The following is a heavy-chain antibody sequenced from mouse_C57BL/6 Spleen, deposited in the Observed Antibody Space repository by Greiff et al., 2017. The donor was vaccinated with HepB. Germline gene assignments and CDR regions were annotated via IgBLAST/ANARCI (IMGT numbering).Heavy chain of an antibody. J-gene: IGHJ3*01. CDR1: GYTFTDYN. CDR3: AMVKFSCFAY. V-gene: IGHV1-22*01. Sequence: VQLQQSGPELVKPGASVKMSCKASGYTFTDYNMHWVKQSHGKSLEWIGYINPNNGGTSYNQKFKGKATLTVNKSSCTAYMELRSLTSVDSAVYYCAMVKFSCFAYWGQGTLVTVSA. D-gene: IGHD2-13*01. CDR2: INPNNGGT.